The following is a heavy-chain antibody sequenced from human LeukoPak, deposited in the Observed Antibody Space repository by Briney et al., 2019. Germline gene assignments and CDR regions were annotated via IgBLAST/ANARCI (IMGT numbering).Heavy chain of an antibody. J-gene: IGHJ4*02. CDR3: ARGGLDSSGYYEFDY. Sequence: PSETLSLTCAVSGDSISSGGYWWSWIRQHPGKGPEWIGYISYGGNTYYNPSLKSRVAISVDTSKSQFSLKLGSVTAADTAVYYCARGGLDSSGYYEFDYWGQGTLVTVSS. CDR2: ISYGGNT. V-gene: IGHV4-31*11. CDR1: GDSISSGGYW. D-gene: IGHD3-22*01.